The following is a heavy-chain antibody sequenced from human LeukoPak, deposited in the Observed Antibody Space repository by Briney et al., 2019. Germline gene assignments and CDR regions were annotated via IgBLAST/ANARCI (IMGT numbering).Heavy chain of an antibody. CDR1: GFTFSSYW. CDR3: AKYVYGSGTYYMDV. J-gene: IGHJ6*03. V-gene: IGHV3-74*01. D-gene: IGHD3-10*01. Sequence: GGSLRLSCAASGFTFSSYWMHWVRQAPGKGLVWVSRLNSDGSSTVYADSVKGRFTISRDNSKNTLYLEMNSLRAEDTAVYYCAKYVYGSGTYYMDVWGKGTTVTISS. CDR2: LNSDGSST.